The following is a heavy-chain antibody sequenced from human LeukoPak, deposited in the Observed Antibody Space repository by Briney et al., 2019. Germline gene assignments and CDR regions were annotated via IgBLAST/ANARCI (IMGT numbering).Heavy chain of an antibody. CDR1: TFTGHN. D-gene: IGHD5-12*01. V-gene: IGHV1-2*02. CDR3: ARGLMNGYDFDY. J-gene: IGHJ4*02. CDR2: INPNSGGT. Sequence: ASVKVSCKHTFTGHNIHWVRQAPGQGLEWVGWINPNSGGTNYAQKFQGRVTMTRDTSISTAYIELSRLRSDDTAVYYCARGLMNGYDFDYWGQGTLVTVSS.